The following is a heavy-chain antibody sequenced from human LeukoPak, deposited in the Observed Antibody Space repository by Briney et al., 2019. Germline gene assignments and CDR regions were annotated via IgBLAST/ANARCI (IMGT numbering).Heavy chain of an antibody. CDR3: ARRSGIAVAGAFDY. J-gene: IGHJ4*02. D-gene: IGHD6-19*01. Sequence: PSETLSLTCTVSGGSITTYYWSWIRQPPGKGLEWIGYIYYSGGTNYNPSLKSRVTISVDTSNNQFSLKLSSVTAADTAVYYCARRSGIAVAGAFDYWGQGTLVTVSS. V-gene: IGHV4-59*01. CDR1: GGSITTYY. CDR2: IYYSGGT.